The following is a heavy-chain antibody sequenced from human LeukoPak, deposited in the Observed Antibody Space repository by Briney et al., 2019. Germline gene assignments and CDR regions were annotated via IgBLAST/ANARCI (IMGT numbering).Heavy chain of an antibody. J-gene: IGHJ4*02. Sequence: PTGGSLRLSCAASGFTFSDYYMSWIRQAPGKGLEWVSAISGSGGSTYYADSVKGRFTISRDNSKNTLYLQMNSLRAKDTAVYYCAKLTAYYDSSGYYDYWGQGTLVTVSS. V-gene: IGHV3-23*01. D-gene: IGHD3-22*01. CDR1: GFTFSDYY. CDR2: ISGSGGST. CDR3: AKLTAYYDSSGYYDY.